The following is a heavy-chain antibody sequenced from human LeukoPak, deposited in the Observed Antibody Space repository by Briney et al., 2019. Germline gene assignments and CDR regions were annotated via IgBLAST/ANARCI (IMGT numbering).Heavy chain of an antibody. V-gene: IGHV4-34*01. CDR3: ASTCGGGSCYGYRN. Sequence: SETLSLTCAVYGGSFSGYYWSWIRQPPGKGLEWIGEINHSGSTNYNPSLKSRVTISVDTSKNQFSLKLSSVTAADTAVYYCASTCGGGSCYGYRNWGQGTLVTVSS. CDR1: GGSFSGYY. CDR2: INHSGST. D-gene: IGHD2-15*01. J-gene: IGHJ4*02.